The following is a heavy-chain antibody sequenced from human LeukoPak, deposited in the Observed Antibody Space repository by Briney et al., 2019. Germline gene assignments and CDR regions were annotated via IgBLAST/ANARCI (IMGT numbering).Heavy chain of an antibody. D-gene: IGHD5-18*01. CDR1: GYTFTGYY. Sequence: GASVKVSCKASGYTFTGYYMHWLRQAPGQGLEWMGRINPNSGGTNYAQKFQGRVTMTRDTSISTAYMELSRLRSDDTAVYYCVILPRIQLWLEDYFDYWGQGTLVTVSS. CDR2: INPNSGGT. CDR3: VILPRIQLWLEDYFDY. J-gene: IGHJ4*02. V-gene: IGHV1-2*06.